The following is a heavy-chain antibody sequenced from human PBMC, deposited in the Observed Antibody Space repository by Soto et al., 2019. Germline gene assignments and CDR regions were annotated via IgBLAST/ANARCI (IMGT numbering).Heavy chain of an antibody. CDR3: VREGRGSFDF. D-gene: IGHD5-12*01. CDR2: IGGRGNSA. V-gene: IGHV3-23*01. J-gene: IGHJ3*01. CDR1: GFIFTNYA. Sequence: GGSLRLSCAASGFIFTNYAMNWVRQGPGKGLEWVSVIGGRGNSAYYADSVQGRFTISRDNSKNTLSLQMSSLTADDTAIYYCVREGRGSFDFWGRGTIVTVSS.